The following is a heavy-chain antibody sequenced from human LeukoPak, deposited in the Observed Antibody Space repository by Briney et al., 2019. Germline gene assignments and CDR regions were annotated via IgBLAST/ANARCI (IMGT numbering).Heavy chain of an antibody. V-gene: IGHV4-39*01. CDR3: ARISMSAYYYDSSGLYAFY. D-gene: IGHD3-22*01. J-gene: IGHJ4*02. Sequence: PSETLSLTCTVSGGSLTRSSSYWGWIRPPPGKGLEWVGSISYSGRTYYNPSLKTPVTQSVDPSKNPSSLKLISVTPAHTAVYDCARISMSAYYYDSSGLYAFYWGQGTLGTVSS. CDR2: ISYSGRT. CDR1: GGSLTRSSSY.